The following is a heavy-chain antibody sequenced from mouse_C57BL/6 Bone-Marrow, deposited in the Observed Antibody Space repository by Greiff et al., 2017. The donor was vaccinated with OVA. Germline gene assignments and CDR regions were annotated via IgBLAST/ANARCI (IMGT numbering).Heavy chain of an antibody. V-gene: IGHV1-15*01. CDR3: TRLPYY. Sequence: VQRVESGAELVRPGASVTLSCKASGYTFTDYEMHWVKQTPVHGLEWIGAIDPETGGTAYNQKFKGKAILTADKSSSTAYMELRSLTSEDSAVYYCTRLPYYWGQGTTLTVSS. CDR2: IDPETGGT. J-gene: IGHJ2*01. CDR1: GYTFTDYE.